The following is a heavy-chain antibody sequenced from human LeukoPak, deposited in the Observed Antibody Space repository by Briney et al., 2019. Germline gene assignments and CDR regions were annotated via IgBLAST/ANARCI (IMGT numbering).Heavy chain of an antibody. J-gene: IGHJ6*02. Sequence: SETLSLTCTVSGGSISSYYWSWIRQPAGKGLEWIGRIYTSGSTNYNPSLKSRVTISVDTSKNQFSLKLSSVTAADTAVYYCAREDSTGWYNYGLDVWGQGTTVTVSS. CDR2: IYTSGST. D-gene: IGHD6-19*01. CDR1: GGSISSYY. CDR3: AREDSTGWYNYGLDV. V-gene: IGHV4-4*07.